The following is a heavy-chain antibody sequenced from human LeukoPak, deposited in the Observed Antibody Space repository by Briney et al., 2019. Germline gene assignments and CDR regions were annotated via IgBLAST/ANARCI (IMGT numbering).Heavy chain of an antibody. J-gene: IGHJ4*02. CDR1: DGSISSGSYY. D-gene: IGHD6-19*01. CDR2: VFTRGTT. V-gene: IGHV4-61*09. CDR3: ARSSLAVYFDY. Sequence: PSETLSLTCTVSDGSISSGSYYWNWIRQPAGKRLEWLGHVFTRGTTNYNASLEGRLTISLDTARNQFSLYLSSVTAADTAMYFCARSSLAVYFDYWGQGTLVTASS.